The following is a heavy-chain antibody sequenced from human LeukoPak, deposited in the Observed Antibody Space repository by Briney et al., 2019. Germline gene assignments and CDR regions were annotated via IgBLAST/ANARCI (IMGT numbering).Heavy chain of an antibody. CDR2: INAGNGNT. D-gene: IGHD1-26*01. Sequence: ASVKVSCKASGYTFTSYAMHWVRQAPGQRLEWMGWINAGNGNTKYSQKFQGRVTITRDTSASTAYMELSSLRSEDTAVYYCARDSPPSSGSYSGSTWGQGTLVTVSS. V-gene: IGHV1-3*01. CDR3: ARDSPPSSGSYSGST. CDR1: GYTFTSYA. J-gene: IGHJ5*02.